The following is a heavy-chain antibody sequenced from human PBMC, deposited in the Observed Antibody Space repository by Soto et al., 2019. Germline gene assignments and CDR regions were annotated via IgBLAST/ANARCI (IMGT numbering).Heavy chain of an antibody. CDR3: ARAKMATFDY. Sequence: SETLSLTCTVSGGSISSYYWSWIRQPPGKGLEWIGYIYYSGSTNYNPSLKSRVTISVDTSKNQFSLKLSSVTAADTAVYYCARAKMATFDYWGQGTLVTVSS. J-gene: IGHJ4*02. CDR1: GGSISSYY. D-gene: IGHD5-12*01. CDR2: IYYSGST. V-gene: IGHV4-59*01.